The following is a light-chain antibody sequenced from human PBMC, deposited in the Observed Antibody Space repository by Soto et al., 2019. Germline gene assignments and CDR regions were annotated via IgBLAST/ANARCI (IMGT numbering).Light chain of an antibody. CDR1: QSIRY. V-gene: IGKV3-20*01. CDR2: GAS. Sequence: EIVLTQSPGTLSLSPGERATLSCRASQSIRYLNWYQQKPGQAPRLLIYGASSRATGIPDRFSGSGSGTDFTLTISRLEPEDFAVYYCHKSDRSSWTFGQGTKVEIK. J-gene: IGKJ1*01. CDR3: HKSDRSSWT.